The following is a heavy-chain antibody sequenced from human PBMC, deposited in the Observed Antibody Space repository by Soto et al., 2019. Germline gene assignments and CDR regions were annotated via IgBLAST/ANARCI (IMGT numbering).Heavy chain of an antibody. CDR3: ARLGPTTVPTSYFTGNYNGMDV. CDR1: GGSISSGDYY. V-gene: IGHV4-30-4*01. J-gene: IGHJ6*02. Sequence: PSETLSLTCTVSGGSISSGDYYWSWIRQPPWKGLEWIGYIYYSGSTYYNPSLRSRLTISVDTSKNQFSLKLSSVTAADTAVYCCARLGPTTVPTSYFTGNYNGMDVWGQGXTVTVYS. D-gene: IGHD4-17*01. CDR2: IYYSGST.